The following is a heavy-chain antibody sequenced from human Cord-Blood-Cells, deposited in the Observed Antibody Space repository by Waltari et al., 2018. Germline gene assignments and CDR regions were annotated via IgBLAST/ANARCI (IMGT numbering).Heavy chain of an antibody. J-gene: IGHJ3*02. V-gene: IGHV4-59*01. Sequence: QVQLQESGPGLVKPSETLSLTCTVPGGPISSYYWSWIRQPPGKGLEWIGYIYYSGSTNYNPSLKSRVTISVDTSKNQFSLKLSSVTAADTAVYYCARVKCSGGSCYSAFDIWGQGTMVTVSS. CDR2: IYYSGST. CDR3: ARVKCSGGSCYSAFDI. D-gene: IGHD2-15*01. CDR1: GGPISSYY.